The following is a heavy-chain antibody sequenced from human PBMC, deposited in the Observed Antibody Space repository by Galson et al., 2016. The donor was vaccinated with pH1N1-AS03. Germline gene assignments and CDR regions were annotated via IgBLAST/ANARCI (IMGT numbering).Heavy chain of an antibody. CDR1: GFTFSMYS. CDR3: VRSPVAGYYYSAMDV. J-gene: IGHJ6*02. CDR2: ISNSGGTT. Sequence: SLRLSCAASGFTFSMYSMYWVRQAPGKGLEYVGSISNSGGTTYYADSLEGRFTISRDNSKSTLSLQMSSLRIEDTALYYCVRSPVAGYYYSAMDVWGQGTTVTVSS. D-gene: IGHD6-19*01. V-gene: IGHV3-64D*06.